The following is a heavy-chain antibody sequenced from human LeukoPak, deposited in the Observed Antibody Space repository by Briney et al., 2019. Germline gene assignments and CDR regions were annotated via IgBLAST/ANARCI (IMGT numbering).Heavy chain of an antibody. CDR1: GYTFTGYY. D-gene: IGHD3-3*01. J-gene: IGHJ4*02. CDR3: ARDLVGGIWSAGF. V-gene: IGHV1-2*06. CDR2: ITPNSGDT. Sequence: ASVKVSCKTSGYTFTGYYVHWVRQAPGQGLEWMGRITPNSGDTIYAQKFQGRATMPRDTSISAAYIELNSLTSDDTALYYCARDLVGGIWSAGFWGQGTLVTVSS.